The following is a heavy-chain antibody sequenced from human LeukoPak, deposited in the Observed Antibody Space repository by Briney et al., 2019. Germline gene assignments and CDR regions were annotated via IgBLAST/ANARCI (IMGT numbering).Heavy chain of an antibody. V-gene: IGHV4-31*03. CDR2: IYYSGST. Sequence: PSETLSLTRTVSGGSISSSSYYWGWIRQPPGKGLEWIGYIYYSGSTYYNPSLKGRVTISVDTSKNQFSLKLSSVTAADTAVYYCARAAGFIGYWGQGTLVTVSS. J-gene: IGHJ4*02. CDR3: ARAAGFIGY. CDR1: GGSISSSSYY.